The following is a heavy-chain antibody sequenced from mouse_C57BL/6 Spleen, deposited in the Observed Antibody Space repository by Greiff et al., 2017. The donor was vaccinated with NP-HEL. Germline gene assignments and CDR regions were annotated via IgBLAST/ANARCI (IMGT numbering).Heavy chain of an antibody. D-gene: IGHD1-1*01. CDR2: IYPGDGDT. Sequence: QVQLQQSGPELVKPGASVKISCKASGYAFSSSWMNWVKQRPGKGLEWIGRIYPGDGDTNYNGKFKGKATLTADKSSSTAYMQLSSLTSEDSAVYFCASGGRDAMDDWGQGTSVTVSS. CDR3: ASGGRDAMDD. V-gene: IGHV1-82*01. CDR1: GYAFSSSW. J-gene: IGHJ4*01.